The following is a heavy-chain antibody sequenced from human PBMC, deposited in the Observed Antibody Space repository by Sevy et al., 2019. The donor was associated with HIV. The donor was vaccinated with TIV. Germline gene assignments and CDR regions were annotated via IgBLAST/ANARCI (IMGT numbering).Heavy chain of an antibody. CDR1: GFTFSSYA. Sequence: GGSLRLSCAASGFTFSSYAMTWVRQAPGKGLEWVATIKQDGSEKYYVDSVKGRFTISRDNVKNSVHLHMSSLRVEDTAMYYCARDYSWGQGTQVTVSS. CDR2: IKQDGSEK. CDR3: ARDYS. J-gene: IGHJ4*02. V-gene: IGHV3-7*01.